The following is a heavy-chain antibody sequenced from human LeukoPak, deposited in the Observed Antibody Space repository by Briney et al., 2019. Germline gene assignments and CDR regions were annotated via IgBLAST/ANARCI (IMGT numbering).Heavy chain of an antibody. CDR1: GGSISSYY. D-gene: IGHD1-20*01. Sequence: SETLSLTCTVSGGSISSYYWSWIRQPPGKGLEWIGYIYYSGSTNYNPSLKSRVTISVDTSKNQFSLKLSSVTAADTAVYYCASASGYNWNRLYYFDYWGQGTLVTVSS. CDR3: ASASGYNWNRLYYFDY. CDR2: IYYSGST. V-gene: IGHV4-59*01. J-gene: IGHJ4*02.